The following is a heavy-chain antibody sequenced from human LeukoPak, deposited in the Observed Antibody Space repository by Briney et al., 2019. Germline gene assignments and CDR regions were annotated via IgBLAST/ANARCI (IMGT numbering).Heavy chain of an antibody. J-gene: IGHJ4*02. Sequence: GGSLTLSCAASGFTFSTYAMTWVRQAPGKGLEWVSCISDSGGGTYYADSVKDRFIISRDNSKNALYLQMNSLRAEDTAVYYCAKDEVDYWGQGTLVTVSS. CDR3: AKDEVDY. CDR2: ISDSGGGT. V-gene: IGHV3-23*01. CDR1: GFTFSTYA.